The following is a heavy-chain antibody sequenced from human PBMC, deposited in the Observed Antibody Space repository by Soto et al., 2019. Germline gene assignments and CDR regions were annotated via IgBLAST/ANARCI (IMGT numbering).Heavy chain of an antibody. D-gene: IGHD3-10*01. J-gene: IGHJ5*02. CDR1: GGSISSYY. V-gene: IGHV4-4*07. CDR3: AREEDYYGSGSYYNKYNWFDP. CDR2: IYSHGTT. Sequence: TLSLTCTVSGGSISSYYWSWIRQSAGKGLEWIGRIYSHGTTNYNPSLKSRVTVSVDTSKNQVSLKLTSVTAADTAVYYCAREEDYYGSGSYYNKYNWFDPWGQGTLVTVSS.